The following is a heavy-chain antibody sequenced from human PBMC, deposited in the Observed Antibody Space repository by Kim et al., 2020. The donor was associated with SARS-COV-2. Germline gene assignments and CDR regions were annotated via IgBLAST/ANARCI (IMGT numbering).Heavy chain of an antibody. V-gene: IGHV4-59*01. CDR3: ARKYSSSGYGGMYV. CDR1: GGSISSYY. J-gene: IGHJ6*02. Sequence: SETLSLTCTVSGGSISSYYWSWIRQPPGKGLEWIGYIYYSWSTNSNPSLKSRVTISVDTSKNQFSLKLSSVTAADTAVYYCARKYSSSGYGGMYVWGRGTKVTVSS. D-gene: IGHD6-13*01. CDR2: IYYSWST.